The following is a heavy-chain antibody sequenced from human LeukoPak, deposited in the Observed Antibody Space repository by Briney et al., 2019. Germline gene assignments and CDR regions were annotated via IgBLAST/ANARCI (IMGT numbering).Heavy chain of an antibody. J-gene: IGHJ4*02. CDR1: GGSISSSSYY. CDR2: IYYSGST. D-gene: IGHD3-9*01. CDR3: ARGRNYDILTGYYAGEDFDY. V-gene: IGHV4-39*07. Sequence: PSETLSLTCTVSGGSISSSSYYWGWIRQPPGTGLEWIGSIYYSGSTYYNPSLKSRVTISVDTSKNQFSLKLSSVTAADTAVYYCARGRNYDILTGYYAGEDFDYWGQGTLVTVSS.